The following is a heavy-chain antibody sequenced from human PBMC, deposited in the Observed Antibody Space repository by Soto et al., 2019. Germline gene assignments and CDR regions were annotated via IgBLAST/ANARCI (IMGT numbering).Heavy chain of an antibody. D-gene: IGHD2-8*01. Sequence: QVQLQQWGAGLLKPSETLSLTCAVYGGSFSGYYWSWIRQPPGKGLEWIGEINHSGSTNYNPSLKSRVTMWVDTSKNQFSMNLKSVTAADTAIYYCARFRGYCTTGNCAADWWGQGTLVTVSS. V-gene: IGHV4-34*01. J-gene: IGHJ4*02. CDR3: ARFRGYCTTGNCAADW. CDR1: GGSFSGYY. CDR2: INHSGST.